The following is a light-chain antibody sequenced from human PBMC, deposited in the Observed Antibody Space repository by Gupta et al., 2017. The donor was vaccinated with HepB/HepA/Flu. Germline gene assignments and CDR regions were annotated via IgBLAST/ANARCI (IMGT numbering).Light chain of an antibody. CDR1: NIGSNT. V-gene: IGLV3-21*02. CDR2: DDS. J-gene: IGLJ3*02. Sequence: SYVLSQPPSVSVATGETASNTCGGNNIGSNTVPWYLQRPGQAPVLVVYDDSDRPSGIPDRFSGSNSGNTATLAISRVEAGDESDYYCQVWDSRSDHWVFGGGTKLTVL. CDR3: QVWDSRSDHWV.